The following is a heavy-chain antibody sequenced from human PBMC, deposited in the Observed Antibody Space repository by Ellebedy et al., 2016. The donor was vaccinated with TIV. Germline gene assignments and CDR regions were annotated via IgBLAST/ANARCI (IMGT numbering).Heavy chain of an antibody. J-gene: IGHJ4*02. V-gene: IGHV3-7*04. D-gene: IGHD6-19*01. CDR3: AGGSGWLIDY. CDR1: GFTFSSHW. CDR2: VKQDGSEK. Sequence: GGSLRLXXAASGFTFSSHWMSWVCQAPGKGLEWVANVKQDGSEKNYVDSVKGRFTISRDNAKNSLYLQVSSLRAEDTAVYYCAGGSGWLIDYWGQGTLVTVSS.